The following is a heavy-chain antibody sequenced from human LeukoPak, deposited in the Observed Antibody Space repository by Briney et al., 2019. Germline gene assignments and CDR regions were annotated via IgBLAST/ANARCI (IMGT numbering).Heavy chain of an antibody. Sequence: GGFLRLSCAASGFTFINVWMSWFRQAPGKGLEWVGFIRSKAYGGTTEYAASVKGRFTISRDDSKSIAYLQMNSLKTEDTAVYYCTRDSYYGSGSYSRLVDYWGQGTLVTVSS. V-gene: IGHV3-49*03. CDR1: GFTFINVW. J-gene: IGHJ4*02. D-gene: IGHD3-10*01. CDR2: IRSKAYGGTT. CDR3: TRDSYYGSGSYSRLVDY.